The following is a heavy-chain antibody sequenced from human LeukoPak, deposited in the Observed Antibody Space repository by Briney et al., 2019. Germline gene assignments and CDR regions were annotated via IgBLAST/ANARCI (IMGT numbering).Heavy chain of an antibody. CDR1: GGSISSYY. D-gene: IGHD5-18*01. J-gene: IGHJ4*02. CDR2: IYYSGST. CDR3: ARNRYSYGFDY. Sequence: SSETLCITCTVSGGSISSYYWSRIRQPPGKGLEWIGYIYYSGSTNYNPSLKSRVTISVDTSKNQFSLKLSSVTAADTAVYYCARNRYSYGFDYWGQGTLVTVSS. V-gene: IGHV4-59*01.